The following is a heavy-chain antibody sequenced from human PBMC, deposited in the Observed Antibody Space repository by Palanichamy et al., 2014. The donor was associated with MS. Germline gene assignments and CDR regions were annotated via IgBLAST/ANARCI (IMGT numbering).Heavy chain of an antibody. Sequence: QIQLVQSGAEVKKPGASVKVSCKALGYTFINYGISWVRQAPGQGLEWMGWLSVYNGHTNYVQKLQGRVTMTSDTSTTAAYVELRGLRSDDTAVYYCARDGYGSSFDYWGQGTLVTVSS. CDR1: GYTFINYG. D-gene: IGHD5-18*01. J-gene: IGHJ4*02. CDR3: ARDGYGSSFDY. V-gene: IGHV1-18*01. CDR2: LSVYNGHT.